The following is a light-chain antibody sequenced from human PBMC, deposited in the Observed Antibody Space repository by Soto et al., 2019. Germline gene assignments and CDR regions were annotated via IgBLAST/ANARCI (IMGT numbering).Light chain of an antibody. CDR2: DAS. Sequence: EIVLTQSPGTLSLSPRERATLSCRASQSIRSTDLAWYQQKSGQAPRLLVYDASSRATGIPDRFSGSGSGADFSLTISRLEPEDLAVYYCQQYGNSPPRTFGQGTKVEIK. V-gene: IGKV3-20*01. CDR1: QSIRSTD. CDR3: QQYGNSPPRT. J-gene: IGKJ1*01.